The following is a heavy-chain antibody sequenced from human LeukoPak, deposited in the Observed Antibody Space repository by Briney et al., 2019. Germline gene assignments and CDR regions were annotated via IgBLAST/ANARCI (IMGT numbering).Heavy chain of an antibody. CDR2: IYTSGST. CDR3: ARDHAHYDFWSGYYLDV. D-gene: IGHD3-3*01. J-gene: IGHJ6*04. CDR1: GGSISSGSYY. Sequence: SQTLSLTCTVSGGSISSGSYYWSWIRQPAGKVLEWIGRIYTSGSTNYNPSLKSRVTISVDTSKNQFSLKLSSVTAADTAVYYCARDHAHYDFWSGYYLDVWGKGTTVTVSS. V-gene: IGHV4-61*02.